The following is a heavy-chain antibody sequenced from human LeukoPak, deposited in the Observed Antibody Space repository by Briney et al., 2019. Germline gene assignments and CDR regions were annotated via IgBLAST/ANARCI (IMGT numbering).Heavy chain of an antibody. V-gene: IGHV3-21*01. CDR3: ARPRAVAGGGYDY. CDR1: GFTFSSYS. D-gene: IGHD6-19*01. J-gene: IGHJ4*02. CDR2: ISSSSSYI. Sequence: GGSLRLSCAASGFTFSSYSMNWVRQAPGKGLEWVSSISSSSSYIYYADSVKGRFSISRDNAKNSLYLQMNSPRAEDTAVYYCARPRAVAGGGYDYWGQGTLVTVSS.